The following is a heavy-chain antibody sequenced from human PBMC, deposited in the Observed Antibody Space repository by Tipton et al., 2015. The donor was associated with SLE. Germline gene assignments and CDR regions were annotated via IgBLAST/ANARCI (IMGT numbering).Heavy chain of an antibody. CDR1: GGSISSYY. CDR2: IYYSGST. Sequence: TLSLTCTVSGGSISSYYWSWIRQPPGKGLEWIGYIYYSGSTNYNPSLKSRVTISVDTSKNQFSLKLGSVTAADTAVYYCARVVAAAGTAFDIWGQGTMVTVSS. J-gene: IGHJ3*02. D-gene: IGHD6-13*01. V-gene: IGHV4-59*12. CDR3: ARVVAAAGTAFDI.